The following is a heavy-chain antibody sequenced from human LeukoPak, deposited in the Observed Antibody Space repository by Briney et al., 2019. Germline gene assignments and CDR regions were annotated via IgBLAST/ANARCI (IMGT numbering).Heavy chain of an antibody. V-gene: IGHV3-23*01. CDR3: ATSYGTHRSSTSCYGGY. D-gene: IGHD2-2*01. CDR2: ISGSGGST. CDR1: GFTFSSYA. Sequence: PGGSLRLSCAASGFTFSSYAMSWVRQAPGKGLEWVSAISGSGGSTYYADSVKGRFTISRDNSKNTLYLQMNSLRAEDTAVYYCATSYGTHRSSTSCYGGYWGQGTLVTVSS. J-gene: IGHJ4*02.